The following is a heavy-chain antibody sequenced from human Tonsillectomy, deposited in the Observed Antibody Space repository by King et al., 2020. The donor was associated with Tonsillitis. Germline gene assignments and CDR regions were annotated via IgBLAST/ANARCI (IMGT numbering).Heavy chain of an antibody. J-gene: IGHJ6*02. D-gene: IGHD5-24*01. CDR3: ARDPEVAMGMWYHYFGMDV. CDR2: IYLSGKT. Sequence: VQLQESGPGQVQPSETLSLTCSVSGGSINSHYWNWIRQPAGKGLEWIGRIYLSGKTEYDPSLKSRVTISVDKSKNQVSLTLTSVTAADTAIYFCARDPEVAMGMWYHYFGMDVWDQGTTVIVSS. V-gene: IGHV4-4*07. CDR1: GGSINSHY.